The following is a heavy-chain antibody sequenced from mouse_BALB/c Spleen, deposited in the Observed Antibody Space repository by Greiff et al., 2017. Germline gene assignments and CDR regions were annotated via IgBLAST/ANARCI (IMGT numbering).Heavy chain of an antibody. D-gene: IGHD2-10*02. J-gene: IGHJ4*01. CDR2: IYPGDGDT. V-gene: IGHV1-80*01. CDR1: GYAFSSYW. CDR3: ARRGYGNPYAMDY. Sequence: QVQLQQSGAELVRPGSSVKISCKASGYAFSSYWMHWVKQRPGQGLEWIGQIYPGDGDTNYNGKFKGKATLTADKSSSTAYMQLSSLTSEDSAVYYCARRGYGNPYAMDYWGQGTSVTVSS.